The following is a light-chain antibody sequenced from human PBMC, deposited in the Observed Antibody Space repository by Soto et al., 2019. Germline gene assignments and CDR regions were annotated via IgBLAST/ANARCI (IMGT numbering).Light chain of an antibody. Sequence: QSVLTQPGSVSGSPGQSITISCTGTSSDIGRYNYVSWYQQYPGKAPKFMIYDVSNRPSGVSNRFSGSKSGNTASLTISGLQAEDEADYYCSSYISSSTYVFGTGTKLTVL. V-gene: IGLV2-14*01. CDR2: DVS. CDR3: SSYISSSTYV. J-gene: IGLJ1*01. CDR1: SSDIGRYNY.